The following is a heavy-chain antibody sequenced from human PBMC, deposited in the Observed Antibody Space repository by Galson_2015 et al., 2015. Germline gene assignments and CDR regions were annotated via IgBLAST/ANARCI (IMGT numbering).Heavy chain of an antibody. CDR1: GFTFSSYG. CDR3: ARDAAREGVTPKDNWFDP. J-gene: IGHJ5*02. D-gene: IGHD2-21*02. Sequence: SLRLSCAASGFTFSSYGMHWVRQAPGKGLEWVAVISYDGSNKYYADSVKGRFTISRDNSKNTLYLQMNSLRAEDTAVYYCARDAAREGVTPKDNWFDPWGQGTLVTVSS. CDR2: ISYDGSNK. V-gene: IGHV3-30*03.